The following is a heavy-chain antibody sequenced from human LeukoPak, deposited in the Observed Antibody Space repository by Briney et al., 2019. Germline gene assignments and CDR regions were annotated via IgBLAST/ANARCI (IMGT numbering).Heavy chain of an antibody. D-gene: IGHD3-3*01. CDR2: IKQDGIEK. CDR3: ARVIFGVVIIPYFDS. V-gene: IGHV3-7*01. CDR1: GFTLSNHW. J-gene: IGHJ4*02. Sequence: PGGSLRLSCAASGFTLSNHWMIWVRQAPGKGLECVANIKQDGIEKYYLDSVKGRFTISRDNAKNSVYLQMNSLRGEDTAVYYCARVIFGVVIIPYFDSWGQGILVTVSS.